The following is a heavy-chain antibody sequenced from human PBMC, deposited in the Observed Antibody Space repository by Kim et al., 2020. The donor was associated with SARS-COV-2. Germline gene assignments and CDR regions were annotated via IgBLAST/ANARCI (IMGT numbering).Heavy chain of an antibody. D-gene: IGHD3-16*02. CDR1: GFTFSSYA. CDR2: ISYDGSNK. CDR3: ARVSAVQPGDY. Sequence: GGSLRLSCAASGFTFSSYAMHWVRQAPGKGLEWVAVISYDGSNKYYADSVKGRFTISRDNSKNTLYLQMNSLRAEDTAVYYCARVSAVQPGDYWGQGTLV. V-gene: IGHV3-30*04. J-gene: IGHJ4*02.